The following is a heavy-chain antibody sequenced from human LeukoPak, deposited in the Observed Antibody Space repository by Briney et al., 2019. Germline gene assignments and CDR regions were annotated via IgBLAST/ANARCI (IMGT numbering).Heavy chain of an antibody. Sequence: GGSLRLSCAASRFTFSTYAMSWVRQAPGKGLVWVSRINSDGSTTSYADSVKGRFTISRDNAKNTLYLQMNSLRAEDTAVYYCARDDYGGRGEFDYWGQGTLVTVSS. CDR3: ARDDYGGRGEFDY. V-gene: IGHV3-74*01. CDR1: RFTFSTYA. CDR2: INSDGSTT. J-gene: IGHJ4*02. D-gene: IGHD4-23*01.